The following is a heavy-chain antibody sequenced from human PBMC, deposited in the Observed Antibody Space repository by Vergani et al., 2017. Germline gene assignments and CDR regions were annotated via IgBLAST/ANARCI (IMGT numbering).Heavy chain of an antibody. J-gene: IGHJ5*02. CDR2: IIPIFGTA. CDR1: GGTFSSYA. V-gene: IGHV1-69*01. CDR3: AREVRYCSSTGCYTGIGFDP. Sequence: QVQLVQSGAEVKKPGSSVKVSCKASGGTFSSYAISWVRQAPGQGLEWMGGIIPIFGTANYAQKFQGRVTITADESTSTAYMELRSLRSEDTAVYYCAREVRYCSSTGCYTGIGFDPWGQGTLVTVSS. D-gene: IGHD2-2*02.